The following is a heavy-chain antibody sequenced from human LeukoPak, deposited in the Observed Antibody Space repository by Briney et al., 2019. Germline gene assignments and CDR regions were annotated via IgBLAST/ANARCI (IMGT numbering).Heavy chain of an antibody. CDR2: IYYSGST. CDR1: GGSISSSSYY. CDR3: ASMISSGWYLEGLYYFDY. J-gene: IGHJ4*02. Sequence: PSETLSLTCTVSGGSISSSSYYWGWIRQPPGKGLEWIGSIYYSGSTYYNPSLKSRVTISVDTSKNQFSLKLSSVTAADTAVYYCASMISSGWYLEGLYYFDYWGQGTLVTVSS. V-gene: IGHV4-39*07. D-gene: IGHD6-19*01.